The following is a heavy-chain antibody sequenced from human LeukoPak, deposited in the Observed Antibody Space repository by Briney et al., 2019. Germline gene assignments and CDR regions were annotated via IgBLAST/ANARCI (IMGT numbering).Heavy chain of an antibody. CDR1: GFAFSSYS. J-gene: IGHJ4*02. V-gene: IGHV3-21*01. Sequence: KSGGSLRLSCAASGFAFSSYSMNWVRQAPGKGLEWVSSISSSSSYIYYADSVKGRFTISRDNAKNSLYLQMNSLRAEDTAVYYCARDPWDLVGMADYWGQGTLVTVPS. D-gene: IGHD5-24*01. CDR3: ARDPWDLVGMADY. CDR2: ISSSSSYI.